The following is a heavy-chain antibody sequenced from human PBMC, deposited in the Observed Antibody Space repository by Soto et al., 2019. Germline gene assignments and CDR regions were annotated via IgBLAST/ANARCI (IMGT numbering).Heavy chain of an antibody. V-gene: IGHV3-7*05. CDR2: IKQDGSEK. CDR3: ARESANYYYYGMDV. CDR1: GFTFSSYW. D-gene: IGHD2-15*01. Sequence: GGSLRLSCAASGFTFSSYWMSWVRQAPGKGLEWVANIKQDGSEKYYVDSVKGRFTISRDNAKNSLYLQMNSLRAEDTAVYYCARESANYYYYGMDVWGQGTTVTVSS. J-gene: IGHJ6*02.